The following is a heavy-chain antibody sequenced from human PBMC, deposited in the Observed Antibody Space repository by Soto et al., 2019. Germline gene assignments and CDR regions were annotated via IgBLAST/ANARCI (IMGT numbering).Heavy chain of an antibody. J-gene: IGHJ6*02. Sequence: PGGSLGLSCATSGCIVSFNYMSLVRQAPGKGLEWVSLISGGGTTYYADSVKGRFTISRDNSKNTLYLQMGSLRAEDMAVYYCARRIPFGYGMDVWGQGTTVTVSS. V-gene: IGHV3-66*04. D-gene: IGHD2-21*01. CDR1: GCIVSFNY. CDR2: ISGGGTT. CDR3: ARRIPFGYGMDV.